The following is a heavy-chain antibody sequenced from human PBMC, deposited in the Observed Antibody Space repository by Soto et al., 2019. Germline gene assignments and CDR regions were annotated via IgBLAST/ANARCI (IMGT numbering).Heavy chain of an antibody. J-gene: IGHJ4*02. D-gene: IGHD2-8*02. V-gene: IGHV1-2*02. Sequence: HEHLVQSGAEVKRPGAPLKVSCKASGYSFTGNYIHWVRQAPGQGLEWMGWINPDSGATNYAQNFQGRVTLTSDTSISTASMDLTSLTSDDTAVYYCARGDYGTGGYPFPYFDYWGQGTLVIVSS. CDR2: INPDSGAT. CDR1: GYSFTGNY. CDR3: ARGDYGTGGYPFPYFDY.